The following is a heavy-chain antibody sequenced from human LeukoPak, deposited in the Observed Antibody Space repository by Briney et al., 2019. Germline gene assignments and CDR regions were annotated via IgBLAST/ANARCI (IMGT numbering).Heavy chain of an antibody. Sequence: GGSLTLSCVVSGISFSALWNSWVRQAPGKGLELVASINEDGSEKYYVDSLQGRFTISRDNPKKSLYLQLNSLRVDDTAVYFCARHSEAHDLWGQGTLVTVSS. CDR2: INEDGSEK. D-gene: IGHD1-1*01. CDR1: GISFSALW. J-gene: IGHJ4*02. V-gene: IGHV3-7*01. CDR3: ARHSEAHDL.